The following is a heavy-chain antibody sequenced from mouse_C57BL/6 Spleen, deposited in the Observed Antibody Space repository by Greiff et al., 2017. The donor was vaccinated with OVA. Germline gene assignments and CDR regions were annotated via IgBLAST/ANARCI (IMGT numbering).Heavy chain of an antibody. CDR3: TRDQGIYYDYEGFAY. V-gene: IGHV5-9-1*02. D-gene: IGHD2-4*01. CDR1: GFTFSSYA. Sequence: DVQLVESGEGLVKPGGSLKLSCAASGFTFSSYAMSWVRQTPEKRLEWVAYISSGGDYIYYADTVKGRFTISRDNARNTLYLQMSSLKSEDTAMYYCTRDQGIYYDYEGFAYWGQGALVTVSA. CDR2: ISSGGDYI. J-gene: IGHJ3*01.